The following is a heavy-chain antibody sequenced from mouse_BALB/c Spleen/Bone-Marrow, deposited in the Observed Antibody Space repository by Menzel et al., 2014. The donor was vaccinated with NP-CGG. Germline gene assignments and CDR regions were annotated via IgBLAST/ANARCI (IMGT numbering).Heavy chain of an antibody. J-gene: IGHJ4*01. CDR3: ARYGNYCYAMDY. CDR2: IDPANGNT. V-gene: IGHV14-3*02. D-gene: IGHD2-1*01. Sequence: EVQLQQSGAELVKPGASVKLSCTASGFNIKDTYMHWVKQRPEQGLEWIGRIDPANGNTKYDPKFQGKATITADTSSNTAYLQLSSLASEDTAVYYCARYGNYCYAMDYWGQGTSVTVSS. CDR1: GFNIKDTY.